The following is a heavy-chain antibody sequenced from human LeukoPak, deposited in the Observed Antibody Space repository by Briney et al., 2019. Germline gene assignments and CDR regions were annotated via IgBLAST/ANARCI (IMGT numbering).Heavy chain of an antibody. V-gene: IGHV3-21*01. Sequence: GGSLRLSCAASGFTFSSYSMNWVRQAPGKGLEWVSSISSSSSYIYYADSVKGRFTISRDNAKNSLYLQMNSLRAEDTAVYYWARDAADTAMVRDFDYWGRGTLVTVSS. CDR2: ISSSSSYI. J-gene: IGHJ4*02. CDR1: GFTFSSYS. D-gene: IGHD5-18*01. CDR3: ARDAADTAMVRDFDY.